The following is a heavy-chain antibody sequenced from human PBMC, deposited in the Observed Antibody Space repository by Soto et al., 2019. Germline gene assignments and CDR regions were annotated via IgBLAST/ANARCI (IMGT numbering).Heavy chain of an antibody. V-gene: IGHV3-30-3*01. CDR2: ISHQGSNK. CDR3: VREGEDWNDRTFDY. D-gene: IGHD1-1*01. CDR1: GFTFSRYD. Sequence: QVELVESGGGVVQPGRSLRLSCSVSGFTFSRYDMHWVRQAPGKGPEWVAVISHQGSNKHYADSVKGRFTISRDNFKNMLYLQMNSLRVEDTAVYYCVREGEDWNDRTFDYWGQGTLVIVSS. J-gene: IGHJ4*02.